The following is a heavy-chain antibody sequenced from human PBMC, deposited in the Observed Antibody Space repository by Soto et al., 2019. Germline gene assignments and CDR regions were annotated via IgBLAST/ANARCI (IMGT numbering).Heavy chain of an antibody. CDR1: GGSISSGGYY. CDR2: IYYSGST. V-gene: IGHV4-31*03. CDR3: AREGRTGYSFGLDY. D-gene: IGHD5-18*01. Sequence: QVQLQESGPGLVKPSQTLYLTCTVSGGSISSGGYYWSWIRQHPGKGLEWIGYIYYSGSTYYNPSLKSRVTISVDTSKNQFSLKLNSVTAADTAVYYCAREGRTGYSFGLDYWGQGTLVTVSS. J-gene: IGHJ4*02.